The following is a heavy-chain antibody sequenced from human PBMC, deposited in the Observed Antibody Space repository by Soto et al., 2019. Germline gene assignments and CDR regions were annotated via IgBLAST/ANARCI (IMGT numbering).Heavy chain of an antibody. V-gene: IGHV3-23*01. CDR3: AKSQDEMATNSMVDL. CDR1: GFSFSGYV. CDR2: IGFSGGSR. D-gene: IGHD5-12*01. J-gene: IGHJ5*02. Sequence: EVQLLESGGGVVQPGGSLRLSCAASGFSFSGYVISWVRQAPGKGLEWVSVIGFSGGSRFYADSVKGRFTISRDISSNTVYLQMNSLRAEDTAVYYCAKSQDEMATNSMVDLWGQGTRVTVSS.